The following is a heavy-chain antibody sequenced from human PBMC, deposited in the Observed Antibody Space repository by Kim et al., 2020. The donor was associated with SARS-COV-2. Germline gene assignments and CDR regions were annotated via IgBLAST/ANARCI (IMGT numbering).Heavy chain of an antibody. CDR3: ARFALGPEFAFDI. V-gene: IGHV4-59*01. CDR1: GGSISSYY. D-gene: IGHD1-26*01. J-gene: IGHJ3*02. Sequence: SETLSLTCTVSGGSISSYYWSWIRQPPGKGLEWIGYIYYSGSTNYNPSLKSRVTISVDTSKNQFSLKLSSVTAADTAVYYCARFALGPEFAFDIWGQGTMVTVSS. CDR2: IYYSGST.